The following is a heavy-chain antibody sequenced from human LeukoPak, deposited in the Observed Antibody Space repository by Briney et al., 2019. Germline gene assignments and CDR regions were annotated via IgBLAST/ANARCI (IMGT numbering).Heavy chain of an antibody. J-gene: IGHJ4*02. Sequence: SQTLSLTCTVSGGSISSGGYYWSWIRQHPGKGLEWIGYIYYSGSTYYNPSLKSRVTISVDTSKNQFSLKLSSVTAADTAVYYCARGVPFIAAAGTFWRYYFDYWGQGTLVTVSS. D-gene: IGHD6-13*01. CDR1: GGSISSGGYY. CDR2: IYYSGST. CDR3: ARGVPFIAAAGTFWRYYFDY. V-gene: IGHV4-31*03.